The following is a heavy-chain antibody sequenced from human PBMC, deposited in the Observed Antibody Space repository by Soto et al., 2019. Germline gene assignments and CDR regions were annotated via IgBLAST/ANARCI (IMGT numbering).Heavy chain of an antibody. CDR1: GFTFSSYW. D-gene: IGHD3-22*01. CDR3: KRGPYYYDSSGYYSSYYGMDV. CDR2: INSDGSST. Sequence: QPGGSLRLSCAASGFTFSSYWMHWVRQAPGKGLVWVSRINSDGSSTSYADSVKGRFTISRDNAKNTLYLQMNSLRAEDTAVYYCKRGPYYYDSSGYYSSYYGMDVWGQGTTVTVSS. J-gene: IGHJ6*02. V-gene: IGHV3-74*01.